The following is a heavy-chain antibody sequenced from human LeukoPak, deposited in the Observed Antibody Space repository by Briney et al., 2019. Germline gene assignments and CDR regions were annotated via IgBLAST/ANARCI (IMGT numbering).Heavy chain of an antibody. J-gene: IGHJ1*01. D-gene: IGHD6-6*01. CDR2: ISYEGSNK. CDR3: ARGGQLVRLYFQH. CDR1: GFTFSSYA. V-gene: IGHV3-30*04. Sequence: GGSLRLSCVASGFTFSSYAMHWVRPAQGKGLEWVGVISYEGSNKYYADFVKGRFTISRDNYKNTLYLQMNSLRAEDTAVYYCARGGQLVRLYFQHWGQGTLVTVSS.